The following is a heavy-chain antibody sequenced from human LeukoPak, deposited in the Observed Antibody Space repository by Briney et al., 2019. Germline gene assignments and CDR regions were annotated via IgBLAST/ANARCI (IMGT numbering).Heavy chain of an antibody. CDR3: ARDLGIDYGDSIYYYYGMDV. J-gene: IGHJ6*02. CDR1: GFTFSSYW. V-gene: IGHV3-7*01. Sequence: GGSLRLSCAASGFTFSSYWMSWVRQAPGKGLEWVANIKQDGSEKYYVDSVKGRFTISRDNAKNSLYLQMNSLRAEDTAVYYCARDLGIDYGDSIYYYYGMDVWGQGTTVTVSS. D-gene: IGHD4-17*01. CDR2: IKQDGSEK.